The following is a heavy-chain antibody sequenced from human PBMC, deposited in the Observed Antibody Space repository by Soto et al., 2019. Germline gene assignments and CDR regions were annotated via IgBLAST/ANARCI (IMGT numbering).Heavy chain of an antibody. D-gene: IGHD5-12*01. J-gene: IGHJ6*02. V-gene: IGHV5-51*01. Sequence: ESLQISYKGSGDKFSSCWIGWVRQMPGKGLEWMGIIYPGDSDTRYSPSFQGQVTISADKSISTAYLQWSSLKASDTAMYYCARHVSGYDSSLYYGMDVWGQGTTVTVSS. CDR3: ARHVSGYDSSLYYGMDV. CDR1: GDKFSSCW. CDR2: IYPGDSDT.